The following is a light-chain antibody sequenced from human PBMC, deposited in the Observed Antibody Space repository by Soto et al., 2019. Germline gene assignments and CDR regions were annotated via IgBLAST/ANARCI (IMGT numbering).Light chain of an antibody. J-gene: IGKJ5*01. CDR1: QSVSSSY. CDR3: QQYDDSIT. CDR2: GAS. V-gene: IGKV3-20*01. Sequence: EIVSTQSPDTLSLSPGESATLSCRASQSVSSSYLAWYQQQPGRAPRLLIYGASNRATGIPDRFSGSGSGTDFTLTSSLLDAEDVAVFYWQQYDDSITFGQGTRLEIE.